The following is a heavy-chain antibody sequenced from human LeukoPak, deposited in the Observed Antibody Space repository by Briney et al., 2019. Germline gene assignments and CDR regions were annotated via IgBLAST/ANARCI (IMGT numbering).Heavy chain of an antibody. CDR3: ARDLGNGDYFDY. CDR1: GFTFSSYS. D-gene: IGHD2-8*01. Sequence: PGGSLRLSCAASGFTFSSYSMNWVRQAPGKGLEWVSYISSSGSTINYADSVKGRFTISRDNAKNSLYLQMNSLTAEDTAVYYCARDLGNGDYFDYWGQGTLVTVSS. CDR2: ISSSGSTI. V-gene: IGHV3-48*01. J-gene: IGHJ4*02.